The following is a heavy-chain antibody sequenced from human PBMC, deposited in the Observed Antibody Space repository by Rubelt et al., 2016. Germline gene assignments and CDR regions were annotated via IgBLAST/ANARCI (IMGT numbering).Heavy chain of an antibody. CDR3: ATASPYCSGGSCY. CDR1: EYSFTKNP. CDR2: INAGNGNT. V-gene: IGHV1-3*01. J-gene: IGHJ4*02. Sequence: QVQLVQSGAEVKKPGASVKVSCKASEYSFTKNPIHWVRQAPGQRLEWMGWINAGNGNTQYSQKFQGRGTMTEDTSKDTAYMELSSLRSEDTAVYYCATASPYCSGGSCYWGQGTLVTVSS. D-gene: IGHD2-15*01.